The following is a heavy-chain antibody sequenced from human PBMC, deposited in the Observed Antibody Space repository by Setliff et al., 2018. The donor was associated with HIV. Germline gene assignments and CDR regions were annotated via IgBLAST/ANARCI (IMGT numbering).Heavy chain of an antibody. CDR1: GDTFTTYA. CDR3: ARDPTGGAARFDY. CDR2: INAGNGDT. J-gene: IGHJ4*02. D-gene: IGHD6-6*01. V-gene: IGHV1-3*01. Sequence: ASVKVSCKASGDTFTTYALHWVRQAPGQRLEWMGWINAGNGDTKSSQKFQGRVTITRDTSASTVYMELSSLRSEDTAVYYCARDPTGGAARFDYWGQGTLVTVSS.